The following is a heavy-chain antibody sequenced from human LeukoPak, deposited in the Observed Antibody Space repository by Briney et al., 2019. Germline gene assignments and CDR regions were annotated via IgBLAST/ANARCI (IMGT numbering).Heavy chain of an antibody. CDR3: ARDSTVLRYFDWFAFDY. CDR1: GFTFSSYS. Sequence: GGSLRLSCAASGFTFSSYSMNWVRQAPGKGLEWVSYISSSSSTIYYADSVKGRFTISRDNAKNSLYLQMNSPRAEDTAVYYCARDSTVLRYFDWFAFDYWGQGTLVTVSS. J-gene: IGHJ4*02. CDR2: ISSSSSTI. V-gene: IGHV3-48*01. D-gene: IGHD3-9*01.